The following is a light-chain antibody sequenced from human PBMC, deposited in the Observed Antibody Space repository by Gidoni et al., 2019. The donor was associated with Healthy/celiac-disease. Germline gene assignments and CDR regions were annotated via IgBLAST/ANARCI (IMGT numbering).Light chain of an antibody. Sequence: EILLTQSPATLSVSPEARATLSCRASQSVSSNLAWYQQKPGQAPRLLIYGASTRATGIPARFSGSGSGTEFTLTISSLQSEDFAVYYCQQYNNWPLYTFGQGTKLEIK. J-gene: IGKJ2*01. CDR2: GAS. CDR1: QSVSSN. CDR3: QQYNNWPLYT. V-gene: IGKV3-15*01.